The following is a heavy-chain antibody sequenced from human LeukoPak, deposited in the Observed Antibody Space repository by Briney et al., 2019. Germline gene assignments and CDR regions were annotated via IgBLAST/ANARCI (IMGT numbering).Heavy chain of an antibody. V-gene: IGHV4-34*01. J-gene: IGHJ5*02. CDR2: INHSGST. CDR1: GGSFSGYY. D-gene: IGHD1-26*01. Sequence: SETLSLTCAVYGGSFSGYYWSWIRQPPGKGLEWIGEINHSGSTNYNPSLKSRVTISVDTSKNQFSLKLSSVTAADTAVYYCARGPLPTPNWFDPWGQGTLVTVSS. CDR3: ARGPLPTPNWFDP.